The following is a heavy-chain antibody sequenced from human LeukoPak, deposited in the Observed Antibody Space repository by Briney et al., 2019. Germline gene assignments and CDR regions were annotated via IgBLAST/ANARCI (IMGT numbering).Heavy chain of an antibody. Sequence: GGSLRLSCAASGFTFDDYGMSWVRQAPGKGLEWVANIKQDGSEQYYVDSVKGRFTISRDNAKNSLSLQMNSLRAEDTAVYYCARPLMYYYGSETYFWFDPWGQGTLVTVSS. D-gene: IGHD3-10*01. J-gene: IGHJ5*02. V-gene: IGHV3-7*01. CDR3: ARPLMYYYGSETYFWFDP. CDR1: GFTFDDYG. CDR2: IKQDGSEQ.